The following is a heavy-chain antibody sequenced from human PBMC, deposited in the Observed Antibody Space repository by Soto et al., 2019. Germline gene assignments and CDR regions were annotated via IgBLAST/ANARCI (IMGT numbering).Heavy chain of an antibody. CDR1: GGSFSGYY. CDR3: AKESHDILTGPPWVWYFDL. J-gene: IGHJ2*01. V-gene: IGHV4-34*01. CDR2: INDRGSI. D-gene: IGHD3-9*01. Sequence: QVQLQQWGAGPLRPLETLSLTCGVSGGSFSGYYWAWIRQSPGKGLEWIGEINDRGSINYNPSLMNRVSISVDTSKNPYSLNLRSVTAADTAVYYCAKESHDILTGPPWVWYFDLWGRGTLVTV.